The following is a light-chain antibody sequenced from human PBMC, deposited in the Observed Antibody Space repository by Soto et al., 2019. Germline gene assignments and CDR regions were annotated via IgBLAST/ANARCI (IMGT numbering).Light chain of an antibody. Sequence: EIVLTQSPGTLSLSPGERATLSCRASQSVSSSYLAWYQQKPGQAPRLLIYGASSRATGIPDRFSGSGSGTGFTLTISRLEPEDFAVYYCQQYGSSPEYTFGQGTKVDIK. CDR1: QSVSSSY. V-gene: IGKV3-20*01. CDR3: QQYGSSPEYT. J-gene: IGKJ2*01. CDR2: GAS.